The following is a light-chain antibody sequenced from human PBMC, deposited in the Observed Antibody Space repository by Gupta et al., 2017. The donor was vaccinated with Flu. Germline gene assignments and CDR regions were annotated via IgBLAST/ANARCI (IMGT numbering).Light chain of an antibody. J-gene: IGLJ1*01. CDR1: STDVGGSNR. Sequence: QSAPTQPRSVSGSPGQSVTISCTGTSTDVGGSNRVSWYEQRPGKAPKLILYAVTKRPSGVPDRFSGSKSGNTASLTISGLQADDEADYYCSSHAGRVTWVFGTGTTVTVL. V-gene: IGLV2-11*01. CDR2: AVT. CDR3: SSHAGRVTWV.